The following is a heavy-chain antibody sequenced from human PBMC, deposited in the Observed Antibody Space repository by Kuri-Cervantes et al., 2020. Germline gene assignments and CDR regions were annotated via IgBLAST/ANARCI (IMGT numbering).Heavy chain of an antibody. J-gene: IGHJ3*02. V-gene: IGHV7-4-1*01. CDR3: ARDTGLGYSSSWVDAFDI. CDR2: INTNTGNP. D-gene: IGHD6-13*01. CDR1: GYTFTGYA. Sequence: ASVKVSCKASGYTFTGYAMNWARQAPGQGLEWMGWINTNTGNPTYAQGSTGRFVFSLDTSVSTAYLQICSLKAEDTAVYYCARDTGLGYSSSWVDAFDIWGQGTMVTVSS.